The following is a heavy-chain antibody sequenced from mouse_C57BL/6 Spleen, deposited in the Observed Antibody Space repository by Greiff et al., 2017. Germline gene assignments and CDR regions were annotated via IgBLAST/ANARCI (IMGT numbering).Heavy chain of an antibody. CDR3: TRDPYYSTYYYAMDY. V-gene: IGHV1-15*01. CDR1: GYTFTDYE. CDR2: IDPETGGT. D-gene: IGHD2-5*01. J-gene: IGHJ4*01. Sequence: QVQLKQSGAELVRPGASVTLSCKASGYTFTDYEMHWVKQTPVHGLEWIGAIDPETGGTAYNQKFKGKAILTADKSSSTAYMELRSLTSEDSAVYYCTRDPYYSTYYYAMDYWGQGTSVTVSS.